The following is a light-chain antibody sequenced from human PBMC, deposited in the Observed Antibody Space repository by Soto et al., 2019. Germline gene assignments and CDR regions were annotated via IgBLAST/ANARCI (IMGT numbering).Light chain of an antibody. J-gene: IGKJ2*01. V-gene: IGKV3-20*01. CDR3: QQYNNWPPGYT. Sequence: EIVLTQSPGTLSLSPGERATLSCRASQSVSSRFLAWYQQNPGQAPRLLIHGASTRATGIPDRFSGSGSGTDFTLTISRLEPGDFAVYYCQQYNNWPPGYTFGQGTKLEIK. CDR1: QSVSSRF. CDR2: GAS.